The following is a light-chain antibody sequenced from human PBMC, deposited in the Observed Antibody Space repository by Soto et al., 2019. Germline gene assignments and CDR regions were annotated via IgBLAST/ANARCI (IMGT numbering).Light chain of an antibody. J-gene: IGLJ1*01. CDR1: SSDVGGYNF. V-gene: IGLV2-14*03. CDR3: SSYTTSSTVV. Sequence: QSVLTQPASVFGCPGQSITISCTGTSSDVGGYNFVSWYQQLPGKAPKLMIYEVTSLPSGVSNRFSGSKSGNTASLTISGLQPEDEAEYYCSSYTTSSTVVFGTGTKVTVL. CDR2: EVT.